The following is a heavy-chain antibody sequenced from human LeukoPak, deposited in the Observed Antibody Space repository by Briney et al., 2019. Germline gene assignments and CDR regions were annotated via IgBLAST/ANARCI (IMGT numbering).Heavy chain of an antibody. J-gene: IGHJ3*02. Sequence: PSETLSLTCAVYGGSFSGYYWNWVRQSPGKGLEWIGEINHSGSSNYNPSLKSRVTISVDTSKNQFSLKLSSVTAADTAVYYCARFPCSGDSCYSGIRAFDIWGQGTMVTVS. CDR2: INHSGSS. CDR1: GGSFSGYY. CDR3: ARFPCSGDSCYSGIRAFDI. D-gene: IGHD2-15*01. V-gene: IGHV4-34*01.